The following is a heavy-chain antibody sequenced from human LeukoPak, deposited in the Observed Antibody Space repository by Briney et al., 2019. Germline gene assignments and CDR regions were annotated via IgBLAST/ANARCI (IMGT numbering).Heavy chain of an antibody. D-gene: IGHD2-2*01. V-gene: IGHV1-2*04. Sequence: ASVKVSCKASGYTFTGYYMHWVRQAPGQGLEWMGWINPNSGGTNYAQKFQGWVTMTRDTSISTAYMELSSLRSEDTAVYYCARAGYCSSTSCLLFDPWGQGTLVTVSS. CDR2: INPNSGGT. J-gene: IGHJ5*02. CDR3: ARAGYCSSTSCLLFDP. CDR1: GYTFTGYY.